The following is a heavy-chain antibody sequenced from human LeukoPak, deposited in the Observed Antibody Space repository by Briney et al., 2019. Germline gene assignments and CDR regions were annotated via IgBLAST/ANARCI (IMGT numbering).Heavy chain of an antibody. J-gene: IGHJ6*02. CDR2: MNPNSGNT. D-gene: IGHD3-3*01. CDR1: GYTFTSYD. CDR3: ARVRVVIKYYYYYGMDV. V-gene: IGHV1-8*01. Sequence: GASVTVSFKASGYTFTSYDINWVRQATGQGLEWMGWMNPNSGNTGYAQKFQGRVTMTRNTSISTAYMELSSLRSEDTAVYYCARVRVVIKYYYYYGMDVWGQGTTVTVSS.